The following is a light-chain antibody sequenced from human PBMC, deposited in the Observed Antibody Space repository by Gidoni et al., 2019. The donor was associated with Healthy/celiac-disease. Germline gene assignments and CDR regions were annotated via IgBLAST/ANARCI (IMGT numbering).Light chain of an antibody. Sequence: SSELTQRPPVSVSTGQTARITPSADAVPKQYAYWYQQKPGQAPVLVIYKDSERPSGIPERFSGSSSGTTATLTISGVQAEDEADYYCQSADSSGTDWVFGGGTKLTVL. CDR2: KDS. J-gene: IGLJ3*02. CDR1: AVPKQY. V-gene: IGLV3-25*03. CDR3: QSADSSGTDWV.